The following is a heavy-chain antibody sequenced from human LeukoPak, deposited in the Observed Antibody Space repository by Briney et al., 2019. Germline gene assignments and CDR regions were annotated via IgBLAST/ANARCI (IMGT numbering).Heavy chain of an antibody. CDR2: IWYDGSNK. CDR3: AKDSSGSGSPLDAFDI. D-gene: IGHD3-10*01. CDR1: GFTFSSYG. V-gene: IGHV3-33*06. Sequence: GGSLRLSCGASGFTFSSYGMHWVRQAPGKGLEWVAVIWYDGSNKYYADSVKGRFTISRDNSKNTLYLQMNSLRAEDTAVYYCAKDSSGSGSPLDAFDIWGQGTMVTVSS. J-gene: IGHJ3*02.